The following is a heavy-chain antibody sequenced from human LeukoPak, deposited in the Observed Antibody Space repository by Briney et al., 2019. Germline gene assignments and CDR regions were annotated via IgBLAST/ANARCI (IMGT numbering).Heavy chain of an antibody. V-gene: IGHV3-11*04. Sequence: GGSLRLSYAASGFSFNDAWMNGVRQAPGRGREWVSYISSSGGSTHYADPVKGRFTISRDNAKQSLYLQMSSMRGEDRAIYYCAIVAGGPDYWGQGTLVTVSS. CDR3: AIVAGGPDY. D-gene: IGHD3-16*01. CDR2: ISSSGGST. J-gene: IGHJ4*02. CDR1: GFSFNDAW.